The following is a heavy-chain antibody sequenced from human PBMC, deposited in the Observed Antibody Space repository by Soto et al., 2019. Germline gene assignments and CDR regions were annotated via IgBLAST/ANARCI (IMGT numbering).Heavy chain of an antibody. V-gene: IGHV4-39*01. CDR3: ARLRNYDILLAGWFDP. J-gene: IGHJ5*02. Sequence: QLQLQESGPGLVKPSETLSLTCTVSGGSISSSSYYWGWIRQPPGKGLEWIGSIYYSGSTYYNPSLKSRVTIAVNTSKNQFSLKLSSVTAADTAVYYCARLRNYDILLAGWFDPWGQGTLVTVSS. CDR1: GGSISSSSYY. CDR2: IYYSGST. D-gene: IGHD3-9*01.